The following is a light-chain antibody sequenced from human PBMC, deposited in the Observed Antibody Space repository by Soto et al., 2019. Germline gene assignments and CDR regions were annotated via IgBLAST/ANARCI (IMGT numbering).Light chain of an antibody. Sequence: QSVLTQPPSASGTPGQRVTISCSGSSSNIGTNSVNWYQQLPGTAPKVLIYSNNQRPSGVPDRFSGSKSGTSASLAISGLQSEDEGDYYCGSITRSSTSVFGTGTKLTVL. J-gene: IGLJ1*01. CDR2: SNN. V-gene: IGLV1-44*01. CDR3: GSITRSSTSV. CDR1: SSNIGTNS.